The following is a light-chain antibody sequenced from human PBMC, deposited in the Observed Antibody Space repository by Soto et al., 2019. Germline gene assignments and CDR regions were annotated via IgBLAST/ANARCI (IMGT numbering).Light chain of an antibody. V-gene: IGKV3-20*01. CDR2: RAS. Sequence: EIGMTQSPGTLSSSKGERATLSCRASQSVSSSYLAWYQQKPGQAPRLLIYRASNRATGIPDRFSGSGSGTDFTLTISSLQPEDFATYYCQQCYSTPWTFGQGTKVDIK. J-gene: IGKJ1*01. CDR1: QSVSSSY. CDR3: QQCYSTPWT.